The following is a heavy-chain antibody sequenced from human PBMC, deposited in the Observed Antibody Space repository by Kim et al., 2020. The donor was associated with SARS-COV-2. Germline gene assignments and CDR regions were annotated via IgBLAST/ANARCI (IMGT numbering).Heavy chain of an antibody. V-gene: IGHV4-39*07. CDR2: ICWHGKS. CDR1: GASISSGTYC. CDR3: GREIPEESIHHIDY. D-gene: IGHD2-21*01. J-gene: IGHJ4*01. Sequence: SETLSLTCSVSGASISSGTYCWGWIRQPPGKGLEWIGSICWHGKSYFNPSLKSRLTISKDMSKNQLSLKLTSVTAADTAVYYCGREIPEESIHHIDYWG.